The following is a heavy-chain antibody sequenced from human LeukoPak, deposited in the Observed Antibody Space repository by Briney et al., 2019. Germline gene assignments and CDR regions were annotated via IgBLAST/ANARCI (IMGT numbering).Heavy chain of an antibody. V-gene: IGHV4-34*01. J-gene: IGHJ3*02. CDR2: INHSGST. CDR1: GGSFSGYY. CDR3: ARPSTYYDNDHLNSRTDAFDI. Sequence: KPSETLSRTCAVYGGSFSGYYWSWIRQPPGKGLEWIGEINHSGSTNYNPSLKSRVTISVDTSKNQFSLKLSSVTAADTAVHYCARPSTYYDNDHLNSRTDAFDIWGQGTMVTVSS. D-gene: IGHD3-9*01.